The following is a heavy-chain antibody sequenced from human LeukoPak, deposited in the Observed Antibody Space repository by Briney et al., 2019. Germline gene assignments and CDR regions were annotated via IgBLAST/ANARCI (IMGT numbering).Heavy chain of an antibody. Sequence: PSETLSLTCTVSGGSISSSSYYWGWIRQPPGKGLEWIGSIYYSGSTYYNPSLKSRVTISVDTSKNQFSLKLSSVTAADTAVYYCARRSGWYMIDYWGQGTLVTVSS. V-gene: IGHV4-39*01. CDR2: IYYSGST. CDR1: GGSISSSSYY. D-gene: IGHD6-19*01. CDR3: ARRSGWYMIDY. J-gene: IGHJ4*02.